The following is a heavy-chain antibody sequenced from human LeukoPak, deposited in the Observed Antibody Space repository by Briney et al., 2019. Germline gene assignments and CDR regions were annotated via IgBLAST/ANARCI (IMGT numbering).Heavy chain of an antibody. V-gene: IGHV3-30*05. J-gene: IGHJ4*02. CDR2: ISYHGVNK. D-gene: IGHD2-2*02. CDR3: PRDGIPLYRRDYLDS. CDR1: GFTFSSYT. Sequence: GGSLRLSWAASGFTFSSYTMHGVRQAPGKGLEWVADISYHGVNKHYADSVEGRFTISRDNSKNTLLLQMSTLRGAGTAVYYCPRDGIPLYRRDYLDSWGQGTLVTVSS.